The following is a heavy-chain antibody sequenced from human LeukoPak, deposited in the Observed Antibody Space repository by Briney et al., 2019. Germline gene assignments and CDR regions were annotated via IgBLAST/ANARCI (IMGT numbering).Heavy chain of an antibody. CDR3: ARGGHIVVVTVGGFDY. J-gene: IGHJ4*02. CDR2: ISYDGSNK. V-gene: IGHV3-30*19. Sequence: GGSLRLSCAASGFTFSSYGMHWVRQAPGKGLEGVAVISYDGSNKYYADSVKGRFTISRDNSKNTLYLQMNSLRAEDTAVYYCARGGHIVVVTVGGFDYWGQGTLVTVSS. CDR1: GFTFSSYG. D-gene: IGHD2-21*02.